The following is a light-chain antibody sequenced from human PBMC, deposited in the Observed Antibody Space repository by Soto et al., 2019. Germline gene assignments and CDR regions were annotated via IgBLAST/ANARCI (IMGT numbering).Light chain of an antibody. CDR1: QNVDKF. Sequence: LTQSPATLSLSPGETATLSCRASQNVDKFLAWYQQRPGQPPRLLIFDSSNRATGVPVRFSGSGSGTVFTLTIGSLEPEDSAVYYCQQRKNWPPITFGQGTRLEIK. V-gene: IGKV3-11*01. CDR2: DSS. J-gene: IGKJ5*01. CDR3: QQRKNWPPIT.